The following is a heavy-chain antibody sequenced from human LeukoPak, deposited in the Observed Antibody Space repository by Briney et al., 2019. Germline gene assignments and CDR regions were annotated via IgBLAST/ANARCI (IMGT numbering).Heavy chain of an antibody. Sequence: ASVTVSCKASGYSFTDYYVHWVRQAPGQGLEWMGWINPNSGATNFAQRFQGRVTMTGETSINTAYMELSNLRSDDTAIYYCARDASSRPFNYWGQGTLVSVSS. CDR3: ARDASSRPFNY. D-gene: IGHD2-15*01. CDR1: GYSFTDYY. CDR2: INPNSGAT. J-gene: IGHJ4*02. V-gene: IGHV1-2*02.